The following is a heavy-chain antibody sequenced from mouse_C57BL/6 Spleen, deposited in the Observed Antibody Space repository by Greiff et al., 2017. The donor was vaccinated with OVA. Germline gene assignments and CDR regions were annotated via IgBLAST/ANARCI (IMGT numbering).Heavy chain of an antibody. V-gene: IGHV1-55*01. CDR1: GYTFTSYW. D-gene: IGHD3-2*02. J-gene: IGHJ2*01. CDR3: ARRGSGPYYFDY. CDR2: IYPGSGST. Sequence: QVQLKQPGAELVKPGASVKMSCKASGYTFTSYWITWVKQRPGQGLEWIGDIYPGSGSTNYNEKFKSKATLTVDTSSSTAYMQLSSLTSEDSAVYYCARRGSGPYYFDYWGQGTTLTVSS.